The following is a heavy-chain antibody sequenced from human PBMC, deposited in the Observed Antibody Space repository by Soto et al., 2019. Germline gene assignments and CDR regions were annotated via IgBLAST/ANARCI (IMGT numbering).Heavy chain of an antibody. CDR1: GYSVSSSDYY. Sequence: SETLSLTCSVSGYSVSSSDYYWAWIRQPPGKGLEWIGSMFYSGLTYYNPSLKSRVTQSVDTSKNHFSVRLNSVTAADTAVYYCAPLTVSLSGPYGIHVWGQGTTVTVSS. CDR3: APLTVSLSGPYGIHV. D-gene: IGHD2-15*01. V-gene: IGHV4-39*01. CDR2: MFYSGLT. J-gene: IGHJ6*02.